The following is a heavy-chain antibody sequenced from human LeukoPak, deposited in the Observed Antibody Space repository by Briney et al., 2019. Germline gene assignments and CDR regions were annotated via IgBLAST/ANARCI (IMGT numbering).Heavy chain of an antibody. CDR3: AKSKTTVTKKNYYYYGMDV. V-gene: IGHV3-23*01. D-gene: IGHD4-17*01. Sequence: GGSLRLSCAASGFTFSSYAMSWVRQAPGKGLEWVSAISGSGGSTYYADSAKGRFTISRDNSKNTLYLQMNSLRAEDTAVYYCAKSKTTVTKKNYYYYGMDVWGQGTTVTVSS. J-gene: IGHJ6*02. CDR1: GFTFSSYA. CDR2: ISGSGGST.